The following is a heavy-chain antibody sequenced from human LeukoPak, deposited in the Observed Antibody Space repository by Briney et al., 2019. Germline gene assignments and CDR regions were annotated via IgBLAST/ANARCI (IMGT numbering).Heavy chain of an antibody. CDR3: AKEAAAVATPTGVDY. V-gene: IGHV3-66*01. Sequence: PGGSLRLSCAASGFTVSSNYMSWVRQAPWKGLEWVSVIYSGDSTYYADSVKGRFTISRDNSKNTLYLQMNSLRAEDTAVYYCAKEAAAVATPTGVDYWGQGTLVTVSS. J-gene: IGHJ4*02. D-gene: IGHD6-19*01. CDR2: IYSGDST. CDR1: GFTVSSNY.